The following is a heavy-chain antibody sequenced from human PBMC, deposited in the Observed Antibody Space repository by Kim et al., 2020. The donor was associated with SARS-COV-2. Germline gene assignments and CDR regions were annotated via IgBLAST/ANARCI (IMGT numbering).Heavy chain of an antibody. Sequence: SETLSLTCAVYGGSFSGYYWSWIRQPPGKGLEWIGEINHSGSTNYNPSLKSRVTISVDTSKNQFSLKLSSVTAADTAVYYCARGGGYFDWLSASDYFDY. CDR1: GGSFSGYY. CDR2: INHSGST. V-gene: IGHV4-34*01. J-gene: IGHJ4*01. CDR3: ARGGGYFDWLSASDYFDY. D-gene: IGHD3-9*01.